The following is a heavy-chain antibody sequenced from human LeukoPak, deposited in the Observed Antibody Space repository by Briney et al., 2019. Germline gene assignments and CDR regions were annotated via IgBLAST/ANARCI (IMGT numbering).Heavy chain of an antibody. Sequence: GGSLRLSCAASGFTVSSNYMSWVRQAPGKGLEWVSVIYSGGSTYYTDSVKGRFTISRDNSKNTLYLQMNSLRAEDTAVYYCARAYSDYGMRYWGQGTLVTVSS. V-gene: IGHV3-53*01. J-gene: IGHJ4*02. D-gene: IGHD5-12*01. CDR3: ARAYSDYGMRY. CDR2: IYSGGST. CDR1: GFTVSSNY.